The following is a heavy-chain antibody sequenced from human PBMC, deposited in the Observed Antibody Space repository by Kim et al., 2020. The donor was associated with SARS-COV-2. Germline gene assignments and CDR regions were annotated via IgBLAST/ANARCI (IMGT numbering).Heavy chain of an antibody. V-gene: IGHV4-31*02. CDR3: AREDCSSTSCHGDY. Sequence: TPSLKSRVTISVDTSKNQFSLKLSSVTAADTAVYYCAREDCSSTSCHGDYWGQGTLVTVSS. J-gene: IGHJ4*02. D-gene: IGHD2-2*01.